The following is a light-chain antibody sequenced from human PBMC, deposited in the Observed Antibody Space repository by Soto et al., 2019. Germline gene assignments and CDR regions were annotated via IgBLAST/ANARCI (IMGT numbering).Light chain of an antibody. J-gene: IGKJ1*01. CDR1: QSIQSD. V-gene: IGKV3-15*01. CDR2: GAS. Sequence: EIMMTQSPATLSVSPGERAALYCRARQSIQSDLAWYQQKPGQGPRLLIYGASTRATGIPVRFSGSGSGTEFTLTISRLQSEDFALYFCQQYNNWPWPFGQGTKVEIK. CDR3: QQYNNWPWP.